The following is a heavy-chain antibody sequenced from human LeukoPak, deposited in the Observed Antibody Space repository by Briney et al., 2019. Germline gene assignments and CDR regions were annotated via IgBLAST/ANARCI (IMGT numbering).Heavy chain of an antibody. D-gene: IGHD3-10*01. CDR1: GFTFSSYW. V-gene: IGHV3-74*01. CDR2: IKSDGSN. CDR3: ARGMSGYYGMDV. Sequence: GGSLTLSCAASGFTFSSYWMHWVRQAPGKGLVWVSRIKSDGSNYYADSVKGRFTIFRDNAKNTLYLQMNSLRAEGTAVYYCARGMSGYYGMDVWGQGTTVTVSS. J-gene: IGHJ6*02.